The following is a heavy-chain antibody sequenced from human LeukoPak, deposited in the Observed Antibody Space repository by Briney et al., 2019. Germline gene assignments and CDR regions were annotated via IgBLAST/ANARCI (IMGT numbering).Heavy chain of an antibody. D-gene: IGHD5-24*01. Sequence: ASVKVSCKASGYTFTGYCMHWVRQAPGQGLEWMGWINPNSGGTNYAQKFQGRVTMTRDTSISTVYMELSSLRSDDTAVYYCASRQRDGPTQYVFDIWGQGTMVTVSS. CDR2: INPNSGGT. CDR1: GYTFTGYC. V-gene: IGHV1-2*02. CDR3: ASRQRDGPTQYVFDI. J-gene: IGHJ3*02.